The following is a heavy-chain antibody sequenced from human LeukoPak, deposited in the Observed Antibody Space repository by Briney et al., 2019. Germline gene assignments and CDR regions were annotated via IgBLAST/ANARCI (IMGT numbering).Heavy chain of an antibody. CDR1: GYTFSSYA. CDR2: INAGNGNT. J-gene: IGHJ3*02. D-gene: IGHD4-17*01. CDR3: ARRGDSGDYGDYADAFDI. V-gene: IGHV1-3*01. Sequence: GASVKVSCKASGYTFSSYAMHRVRQAPGQRLEWMGWINAGNGNTKYSQKFQGRVTITRDTSASTAYMELSSLRSEDTAVYYCARRGDSGDYGDYADAFDIWGQGTMVTVSS.